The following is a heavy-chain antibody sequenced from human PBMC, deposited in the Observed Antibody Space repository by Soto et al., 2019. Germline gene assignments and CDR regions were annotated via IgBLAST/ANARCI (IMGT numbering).Heavy chain of an antibody. D-gene: IGHD3-3*01. CDR1: AGSISSGGYY. J-gene: IGHJ4*02. Sequence: PSETLSLTCNVSAGSISSGGYYWSWIRQHPGKGLEWIGYIYYSGSTYYNPSLKSRVTISVDTSKNQFSLKLSSVTAADTAVYYCARVRFPSRDVDYWGQGTLVTVSS. CDR2: IYYSGST. V-gene: IGHV4-31*02. CDR3: ARVRFPSRDVDY.